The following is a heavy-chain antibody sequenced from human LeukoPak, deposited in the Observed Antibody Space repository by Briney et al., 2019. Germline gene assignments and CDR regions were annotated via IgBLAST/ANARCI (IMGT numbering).Heavy chain of an antibody. J-gene: IGHJ4*02. CDR1: GGSITSGNYY. D-gene: IGHD1-26*01. V-gene: IGHV4-61*02. Sequence: PSETLSLTCTVSGGSITSGNYYWSWIRQPAGKGLEWIGRIYASGSTNYNPSLKSRVTISVGTSKNHFSLKLSSVTAADTAVYYCARAYSGSYFDYWGRGTLVTVSA. CDR2: IYASGST. CDR3: ARAYSGSYFDY.